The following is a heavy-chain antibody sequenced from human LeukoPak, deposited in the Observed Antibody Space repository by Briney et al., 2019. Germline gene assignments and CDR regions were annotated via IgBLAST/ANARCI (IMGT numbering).Heavy chain of an antibody. D-gene: IGHD2-2*01. Sequence: SEILSLTCAVYGGSFSGYYWSWIRQPPGKGLEWIGEINHSGSTNYNPSLKSRVTISVDTSKNQFSLKLSSVTAADTAVYYCARGPGRYCSSTSCRRDGAFDIWGQGTMVTVSS. CDR3: ARGPGRYCSSTSCRRDGAFDI. J-gene: IGHJ3*02. CDR2: INHSGST. CDR1: GGSFSGYY. V-gene: IGHV4-34*01.